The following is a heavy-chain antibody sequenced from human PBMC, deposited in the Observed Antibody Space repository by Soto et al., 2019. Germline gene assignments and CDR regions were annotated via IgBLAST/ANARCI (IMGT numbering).Heavy chain of an antibody. CDR3: AKARGSSTTAPGSY. J-gene: IGHJ4*02. D-gene: IGHD2-2*01. Sequence: PGGSLRLSCAASGFTFSSYVMSWVRQAPGKGLEWVSAISGSGGSTYYADSVKGRFTISRDNSKNTLYLQMNSLRAEDTAVYYCAKARGSSTTAPGSYWGQGTLVTVSS. CDR1: GFTFSSYV. CDR2: ISGSGGST. V-gene: IGHV3-23*01.